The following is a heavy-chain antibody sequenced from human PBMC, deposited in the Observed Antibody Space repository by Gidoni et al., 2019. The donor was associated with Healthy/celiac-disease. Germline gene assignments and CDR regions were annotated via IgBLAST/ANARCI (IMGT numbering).Heavy chain of an antibody. CDR1: GGSISSSSYY. J-gene: IGHJ4*02. CDR2: IDYSGST. CDR3: ASTGGYSSDY. V-gene: IGHV4-39*01. Sequence: QLQLQESGPGLVKPSETLSLTCTVSGGSISSSSYYWGWIRQPPGKGLEWIGSIDYSGSTYYNPSLKSRVTISVDTSKNQFSLKLSSVTAADTAVYYCASTGGYSSDYWGQGTLVTVSS. D-gene: IGHD4-4*01.